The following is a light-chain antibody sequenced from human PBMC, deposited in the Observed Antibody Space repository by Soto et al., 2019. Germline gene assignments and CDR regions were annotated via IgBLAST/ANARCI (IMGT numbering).Light chain of an antibody. CDR3: TSYTNTNTLL. CDR2: EVS. J-gene: IGLJ3*02. Sequence: QSALTQPASVSGSPGQSITISCTGTNSDVGGYNYVSWYQQHPGKAPELMIYEVSHRPSGVSNRFSGSKSDNTASLTISGLQTEDEADYYCTSYTNTNTLLFGGGTKLTVL. V-gene: IGLV2-14*01. CDR1: NSDVGGYNY.